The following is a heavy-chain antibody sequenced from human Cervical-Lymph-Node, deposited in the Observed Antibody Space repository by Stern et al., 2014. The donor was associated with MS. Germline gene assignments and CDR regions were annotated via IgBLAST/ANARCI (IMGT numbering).Heavy chain of an antibody. CDR2: IGAYNGNT. J-gene: IGHJ3*02. V-gene: IGHV1-18*01. CDR1: GYTFTSNG. Sequence: MQLVESGAEVKKPGASVKVSCKASGYTFTSNGISWVRQAPGQGLEWMGWIGAYNGNTSYAQKLQGRVTMTTDTATSTAYMELRSLRSDDTAVYYCARGLLGSENAFDIWGQGTMVTVSS. D-gene: IGHD2-15*01. CDR3: ARGLLGSENAFDI.